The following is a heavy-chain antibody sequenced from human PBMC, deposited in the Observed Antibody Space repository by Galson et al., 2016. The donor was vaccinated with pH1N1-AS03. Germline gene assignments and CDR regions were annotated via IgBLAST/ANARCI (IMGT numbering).Heavy chain of an antibody. J-gene: IGHJ4*02. V-gene: IGHV4-39*01. CDR3: ARVVGARPPPDY. D-gene: IGHD1-26*01. Sequence: LTCTVSGGSISSRAYYWGWIRQPPGKGLEWIGSIYDTGRTTYNPSLKSRVTISGDTSKNQLSLKVTSMTAADTAVYYCARVVGARPPPDYWGQGTLVTVSS. CDR2: IYDTGRT. CDR1: GGSISSRAYY.